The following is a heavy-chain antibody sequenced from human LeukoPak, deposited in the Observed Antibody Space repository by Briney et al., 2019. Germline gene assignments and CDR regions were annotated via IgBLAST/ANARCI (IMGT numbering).Heavy chain of an antibody. CDR1: GFTFSSYA. V-gene: IGHV3-21*01. J-gene: IGHJ4*02. CDR2: ISSSSSYI. Sequence: GGSLRLSCAASGFTFSSYAMSWVRQAPGKGLEWVSSISSSSSYIYYADSVKGRFTISRDNAKNSLYLQMNSLRAEDTAVYYCARDHGYSLDYWGQGTLVTVSS. D-gene: IGHD5-18*01. CDR3: ARDHGYSLDY.